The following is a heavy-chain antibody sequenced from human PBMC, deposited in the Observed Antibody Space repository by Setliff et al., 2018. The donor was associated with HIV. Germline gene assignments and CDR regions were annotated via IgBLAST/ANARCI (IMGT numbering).Heavy chain of an antibody. CDR1: GFVFNNYV. CDR3: ARAFGYHDFWSGYSGDEFDI. CDR2: ISIDGSDR. J-gene: IGHJ3*02. Sequence: GGSLRLSCAASGFVFNNYVLTWVRQAPGKGLEWVAVISIDGSDRYYSDSVKGRFTISRDSSKKTLYLQMNRLRSEDTAVYYCARAFGYHDFWSGYSGDEFDIWGQGTLVTVSS. V-gene: IGHV3-30*04. D-gene: IGHD3-3*01.